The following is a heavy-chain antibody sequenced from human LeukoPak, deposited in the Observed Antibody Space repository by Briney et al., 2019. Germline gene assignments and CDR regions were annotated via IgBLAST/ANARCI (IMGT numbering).Heavy chain of an antibody. CDR1: GFTFSSYE. CDR3: ARDWSWIQLWPFDY. V-gene: IGHV3-48*03. J-gene: IGHJ4*02. Sequence: GGSLRLSCAASGFTFSSYEMNWVRQAPGKGLEWVSYISSSGSTIYYADSVKGRFTISRDNAKNSLYLQMNSLGAEDTAVYYCARDWSWIQLWPFDYWGQGTLVTVSS. CDR2: ISSSGSTI. D-gene: IGHD5-18*01.